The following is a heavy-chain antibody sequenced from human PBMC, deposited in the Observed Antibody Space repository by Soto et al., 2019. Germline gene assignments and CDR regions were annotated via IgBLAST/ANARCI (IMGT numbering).Heavy chain of an antibody. V-gene: IGHV3-23*01. D-gene: IGHD3-3*01. J-gene: IGHJ4*02. CDR2: ITSRSHTT. CDR1: GFTFNDYA. Sequence: EVQLLESGGTLVQPGGSLKLSCAASGFTFNDYAMSWFRQAPGKGLEWVSAITSRSHTTYYADSVKGRFTIFRDNAENVLYLQMNSLRAEDTAVYFCAKDSRGHTDFFDSWGQGTPVTVSS. CDR3: AKDSRGHTDFFDS.